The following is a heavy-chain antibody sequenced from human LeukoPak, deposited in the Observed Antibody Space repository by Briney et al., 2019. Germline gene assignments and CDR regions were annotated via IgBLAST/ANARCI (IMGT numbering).Heavy chain of an antibody. D-gene: IGHD3-9*01. Sequence: GGSLRLSCPAAGFTFSSFGMHWVRQAPGKGLEWVSFLRFDSTSNYYAESVRGRFTISRDNSKNILYHQINSLRAEDTAVYFCAKIDTFDDDTSGRHWLDSWGQGTLVTVSS. CDR1: GFTFSSFG. CDR2: LRFDSTSN. CDR3: AKIDTFDDDTSGRHWLDS. V-gene: IGHV3-30*02. J-gene: IGHJ5*01.